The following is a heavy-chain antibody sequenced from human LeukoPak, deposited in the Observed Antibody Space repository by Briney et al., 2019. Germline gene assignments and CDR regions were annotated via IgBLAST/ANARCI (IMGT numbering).Heavy chain of an antibody. CDR1: GLTFSSYA. CDR2: ISGSGGST. CDR3: AKPLYDSSGYYLEIFDY. Sequence: GGSLRLSCAASGLTFSSYAMSWVRQAPGKWLEWVPAISGSGGSTYYADSVRGRFTISRDNSKNTLYLQMNSLRAEDTAVYYCAKPLYDSSGYYLEIFDYWGQGTLVTVSS. D-gene: IGHD3-22*01. J-gene: IGHJ4*02. V-gene: IGHV3-23*01.